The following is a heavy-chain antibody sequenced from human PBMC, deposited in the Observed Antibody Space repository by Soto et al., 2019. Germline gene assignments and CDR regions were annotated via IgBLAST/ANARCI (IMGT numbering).Heavy chain of an antibody. CDR3: ARASPDYYDPYYFDY. D-gene: IGHD3-22*01. J-gene: IGHJ4*02. Sequence: SETLSLTCTVSGGSISSYYWSWIRQPAGKGLEWIGRIYTSGSTNYNPSLKSRVTMSVDTSKNQFSLKLSSVTAADTAVYYCARASPDYYDPYYFDYWGQRTLVTVSS. CDR2: IYTSGST. CDR1: GGSISSYY. V-gene: IGHV4-4*07.